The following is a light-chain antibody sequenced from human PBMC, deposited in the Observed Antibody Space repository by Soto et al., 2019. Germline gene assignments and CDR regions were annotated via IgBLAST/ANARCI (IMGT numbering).Light chain of an antibody. CDR3: QQYGSSPGVT. J-gene: IGKJ3*01. CDR2: GAS. Sequence: EIVLTQSPGTLSLSPGERATLSCRASQSVRSSYLAWYQQKPGQAPRLLIYGASSRATGIPDRFSGSGSGTDFTLTISRLEPEDFAVYYCQQYGSSPGVTFGPGTKVDIK. CDR1: QSVRSSY. V-gene: IGKV3-20*01.